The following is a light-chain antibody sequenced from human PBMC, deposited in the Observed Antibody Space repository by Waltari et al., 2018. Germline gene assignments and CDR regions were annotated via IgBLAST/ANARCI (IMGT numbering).Light chain of an antibody. CDR2: DVN. Sequence: QSVLSQPASLSGSPGQSITISCSGTSRDVGGYDYVSWYLQHPGQVPRLILYDVNNRPSGISSRFSGSKFGNLASLTISDLQPDDEADYYCASYVVGGARVFGGGTKLTVL. CDR1: SRDVGGYDY. V-gene: IGLV2-14*03. CDR3: ASYVVGGARV. J-gene: IGLJ3*02.